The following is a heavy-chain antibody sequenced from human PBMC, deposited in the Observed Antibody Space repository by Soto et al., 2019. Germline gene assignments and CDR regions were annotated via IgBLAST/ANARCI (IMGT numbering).Heavy chain of an antibody. Sequence: PSETLSLTCAVSGGSINSSNWWSWVRQPPGKGLEWIGYIYYSGSTNYNPSLKSRVTISVDTSKNQFSLKLSSVTAADTAVYYCARGHSSGWIDAFDIWGQGTMVTVSS. V-gene: IGHV4-4*02. CDR1: GGSINSSNW. CDR2: IYYSGST. CDR3: ARGHSSGWIDAFDI. D-gene: IGHD6-19*01. J-gene: IGHJ3*02.